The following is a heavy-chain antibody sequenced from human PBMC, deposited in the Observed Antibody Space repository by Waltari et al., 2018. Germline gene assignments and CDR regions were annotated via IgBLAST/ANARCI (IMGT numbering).Heavy chain of an antibody. J-gene: IGHJ6*02. D-gene: IGHD3-9*01. CDR2: ICTRVST. Sequence: QVQLQESGPGLVRPSQTLSLPCTVSGGSISRGSVSSTWIRPAAGTGLEWVGHICTRVSTKYNPSLKSRVSVSLDTSENHFSRRLSSVTAADTAVYYCARDEARYYDIMTGGGYYGLDVWGQGTTVTVSS. CDR3: ARDEARYYDIMTGGGYYGLDV. CDR1: GGSISRGSVS. V-gene: IGHV4-61*02.